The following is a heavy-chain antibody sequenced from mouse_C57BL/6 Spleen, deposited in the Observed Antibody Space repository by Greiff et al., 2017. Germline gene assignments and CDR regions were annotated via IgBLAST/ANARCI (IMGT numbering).Heavy chain of an antibody. CDR2: ISDGGSYT. V-gene: IGHV5-4*03. Sequence: EVKVVESGGGLVKPGGSLKLSCAASGFTFSSYAMSWVRQTPEKRLEWVATISDGGSYTYYPDNVKGRFTISRDNAKNNLYLQMSHLKSEDTAMYYCARVDTMSGAYAMDYWGQGTSVTVSS. J-gene: IGHJ4*01. D-gene: IGHD1-3*01. CDR3: ARVDTMSGAYAMDY. CDR1: GFTFSSYA.